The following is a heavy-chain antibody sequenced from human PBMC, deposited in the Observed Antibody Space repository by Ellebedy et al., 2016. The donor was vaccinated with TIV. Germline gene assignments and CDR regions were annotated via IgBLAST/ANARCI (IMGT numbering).Heavy chain of an antibody. CDR1: GYTFTGYY. J-gene: IGHJ6*02. Sequence: AASVKVSCKASGYTFTGYYMHWVRQAPGQGLEWMGWINPNSGGTNYAQKFQGWVTMTRDTSISTAYMELSRLRSDDTAVYYCARGYGTYYYYYGMDVWGQGTTVTVSS. CDR3: ARGYGTYYYYYGMDV. V-gene: IGHV1-2*04. D-gene: IGHD1-14*01. CDR2: INPNSGGT.